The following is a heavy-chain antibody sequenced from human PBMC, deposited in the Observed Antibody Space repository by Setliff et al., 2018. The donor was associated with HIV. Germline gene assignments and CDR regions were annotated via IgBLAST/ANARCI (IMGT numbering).Heavy chain of an antibody. Sequence: PGGSLRLSCAASGFTFSSYAMSWVRQAPGKGLEWVSAISGSGGSTYYADSVKGRFTISRDNSKNTLYLQMNSLIAEDTAVYYCAKEGWIQLWLMGGYFDYWGQGTLVTVSS. J-gene: IGHJ4*02. CDR2: ISGSGGST. V-gene: IGHV3-23*01. CDR3: AKEGWIQLWLMGGYFDY. CDR1: GFTFSSYA. D-gene: IGHD5-18*01.